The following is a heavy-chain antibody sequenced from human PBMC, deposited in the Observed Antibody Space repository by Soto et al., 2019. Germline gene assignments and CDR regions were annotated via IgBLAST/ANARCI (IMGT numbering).Heavy chain of an antibody. J-gene: IGHJ3*02. CDR1: GFTFSSYW. V-gene: IGHV3-7*01. CDR3: ARDPWNYDILTGGDPDAFDI. Sequence: GGSLRLSCAASGFTFSSYWMSWVRQAPGKGLEWVANIKQDGSEKYYVDSVKGRFTISRDNSKNTLYLQMNSLRAEDTAVYYCARDPWNYDILTGGDPDAFDIWGQGTMVTVSS. D-gene: IGHD3-9*01. CDR2: IKQDGSEK.